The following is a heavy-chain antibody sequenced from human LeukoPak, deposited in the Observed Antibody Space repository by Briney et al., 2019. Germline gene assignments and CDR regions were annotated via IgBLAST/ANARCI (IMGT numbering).Heavy chain of an antibody. Sequence: PPETLSLTRALSAGPPTYNYWRSSPPPPPNSLPHILDNSSSVSTNYIPSLKGRVTISLDTSKDQFSLKLTSVTAADTAVYYCARDTRFSDTSGYYYSRFYMDVWGKGTTVTVSS. D-gene: IGHD3-22*01. CDR3: ARDTRFSDTSGYYYSRFYMDV. V-gene: IGHV4-59*01. CDR1: AGPPTYNY. CDR2: NSSSVST. J-gene: IGHJ6*03.